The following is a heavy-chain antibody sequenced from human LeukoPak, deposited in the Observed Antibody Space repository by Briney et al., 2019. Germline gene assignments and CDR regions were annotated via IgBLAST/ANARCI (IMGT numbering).Heavy chain of an antibody. CDR3: AREESSYGDYGDY. V-gene: IGHV1-2*02. Sequence: ASVKVSCKASGYTFTGYYMHWVRQAPGQGLEWMGWINPNSGGTNYAQKFQGRVTMTRDTSISTAYMELSRLRSDDTAVYYCAREESSYGDYGDYWGQGTLVTVSS. CDR1: GYTFTGYY. D-gene: IGHD4-17*01. CDR2: INPNSGGT. J-gene: IGHJ4*02.